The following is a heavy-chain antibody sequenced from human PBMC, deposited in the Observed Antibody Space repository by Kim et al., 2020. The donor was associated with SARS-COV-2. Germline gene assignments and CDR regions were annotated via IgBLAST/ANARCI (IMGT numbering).Heavy chain of an antibody. Sequence: YAQKSQGRVTMTRDTSTTSVYMDRSSLRSEDTAVYYCAREYSGTYHFDYWGQGTLVTVSS. V-gene: IGHV1-46*01. D-gene: IGHD1-26*01. J-gene: IGHJ4*02. CDR3: AREYSGTYHFDY.